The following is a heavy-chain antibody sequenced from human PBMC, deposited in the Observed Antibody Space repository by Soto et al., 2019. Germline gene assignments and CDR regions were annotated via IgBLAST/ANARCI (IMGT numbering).Heavy chain of an antibody. CDR1: GGSISRGGYY. J-gene: IGHJ4*02. CDR2: LYYTGST. Sequence: QVQLQESGPGLVKPSQTLSLTCSVSGGSISRGGYYWSWIRQHPGKGLEWIGYLYYTGSTSYNPSLKSLLTLTVDTSKNQFSLKLSSVPAADTAVYYCASFRGSPTYYFDYWGQGTLVTVSS. CDR3: ASFRGSPTYYFDY. D-gene: IGHD3-10*01. V-gene: IGHV4-31*01.